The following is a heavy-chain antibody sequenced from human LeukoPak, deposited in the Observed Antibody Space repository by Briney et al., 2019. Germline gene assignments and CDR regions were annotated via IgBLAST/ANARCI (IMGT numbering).Heavy chain of an antibody. CDR2: VSGSCVIT. V-gene: IGHV3-23*01. J-gene: IGHJ6*03. CDR3: ASVSGSYRTPYYYMDV. CDR1: GFTFSRYD. D-gene: IGHD3-16*02. Sequence: GGALRLSCAASGFTFSRYDMSWVGQAPGKGGEGVSGVSGSCVITHYADSVNGRFTISRYNSKNTLYLQMNSLRAEHTAVYYCASVSGSYRTPYYYMDVWGTGTTVTVSS.